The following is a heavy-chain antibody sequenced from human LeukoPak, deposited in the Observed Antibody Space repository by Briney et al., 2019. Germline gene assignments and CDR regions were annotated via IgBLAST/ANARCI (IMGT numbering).Heavy chain of an antibody. V-gene: IGHV3-11*01. D-gene: IGHD6-13*01. CDR2: ISSSGSTI. J-gene: IGHJ6*02. Sequence: GGSLRLSCAASGFTFSDYYMSWIRQAPGKGLEWVSYISSSGSTIYYADSVKGRFTISRDNAKNSLYLQMNSLRAEDTAVYYCAGSPNAYSPYYYGMDVWGQGTTVTVSS. CDR3: AGSPNAYSPYYYGMDV. CDR1: GFTFSDYY.